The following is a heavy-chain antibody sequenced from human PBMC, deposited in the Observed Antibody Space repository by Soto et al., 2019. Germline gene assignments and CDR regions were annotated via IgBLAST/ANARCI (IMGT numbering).Heavy chain of an antibody. CDR2: ISGSGGDT. CDR1: GFTFSSYA. D-gene: IGHD2-15*01. J-gene: IGHJ5*02. CDR3: AKDYRSRYCSGGSRHNWFDP. V-gene: IGHV3-23*01. Sequence: PGGSLRLSCAASGFTFSSYAMSWVRQAPGKGLEWVSAISGSGGDTYYADSVKGRFTISRDNSKNTLYLQMNSLRAEDTAVYYCAKDYRSRYCSGGSRHNWFDPWGQGTLVTVS.